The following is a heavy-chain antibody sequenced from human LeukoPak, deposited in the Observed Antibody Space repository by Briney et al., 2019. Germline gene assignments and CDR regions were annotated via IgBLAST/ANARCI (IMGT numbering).Heavy chain of an antibody. CDR2: IYTSGTT. CDR1: GGSISSYY. J-gene: IGHJ4*02. D-gene: IGHD3-10*01. V-gene: IGHV4-4*07. CDR3: ARLAYHGSGSYYYFDY. Sequence: SETLSLTCTVSGGSISSYYWSWIRQPAGKGLEWIGRIYTSGTTNYNPSLRSRVTMSVDTFKNQFSLKLTSVTAADTAVYYCARLAYHGSGSYYYFDYWGQGTLVTVS.